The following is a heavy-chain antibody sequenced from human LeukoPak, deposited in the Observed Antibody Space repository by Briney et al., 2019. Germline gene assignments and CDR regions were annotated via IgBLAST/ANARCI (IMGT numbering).Heavy chain of an antibody. CDR1: GGSISSSS. Sequence: SETLSLTCSVSGGSISSSSWSWIRQPAGKGLEWIGRIFSSGGINYNPSLKRRVTMSIDTSKKQLSLNLSSVTAADTGVYYCARHPCYDRSGYPNWFDPWGQGTLVTVSS. D-gene: IGHD3-22*01. V-gene: IGHV4-4*07. CDR3: ARHPCYDRSGYPNWFDP. CDR2: IFSSGGI. J-gene: IGHJ5*02.